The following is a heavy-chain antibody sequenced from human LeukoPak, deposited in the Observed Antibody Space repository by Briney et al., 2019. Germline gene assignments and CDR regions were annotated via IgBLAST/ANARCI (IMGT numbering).Heavy chain of an antibody. CDR3: ARHRQWFGEPYFDY. D-gene: IGHD3-10*01. CDR1: GGSISSYY. V-gene: IGHV4-59*08. CDR2: IYYSGST. J-gene: IGHJ4*02. Sequence: SETLSLTCTVSGGSISSYYWSWIRQPPGKGLEWIGYIYYSGSTNYNPSLKSRVTISVDTSKNQFSLKLSSVTAADTAVYYCARHRQWFGEPYFDYWGQGTLVTVSS.